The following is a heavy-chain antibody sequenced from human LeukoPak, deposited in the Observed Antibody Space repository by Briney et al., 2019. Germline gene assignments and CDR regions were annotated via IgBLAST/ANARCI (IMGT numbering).Heavy chain of an antibody. J-gene: IGHJ4*02. D-gene: IGHD3-10*01. V-gene: IGHV4-34*01. CDR2: INHSGTT. Sequence: SETLSLTCVFYGGSFSGHYWSWIRQPPGKGLEWIGEINHSGTTNYNPSLKSRVTISLDTSKKQFSLKLSSVTAADTAMYYCARRRGYYDSDNFYGLDIDYWAREPWSPSPQ. CDR1: GGSFSGHY. CDR3: ARRRGYYDSDNFYGLDIDY.